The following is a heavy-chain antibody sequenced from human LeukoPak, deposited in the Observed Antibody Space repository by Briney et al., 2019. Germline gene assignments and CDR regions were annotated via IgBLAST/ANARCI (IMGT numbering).Heavy chain of an antibody. V-gene: IGHV3-15*01. CDR1: GFSFNDAW. Sequence: GGSLRLSCAASGFSFNDAWMSWVREAPGKGLEWVGRIKRKSDGGTTDYAAAVKGRFTVSRDDSENTLHLQMNSLKIEDTAVYYCARDQLYYDSSGYYNWFDPWGQGTLVTVSS. CDR3: ARDQLYYDSSGYYNWFDP. J-gene: IGHJ5*02. D-gene: IGHD3-22*01. CDR2: IKRKSDGGTT.